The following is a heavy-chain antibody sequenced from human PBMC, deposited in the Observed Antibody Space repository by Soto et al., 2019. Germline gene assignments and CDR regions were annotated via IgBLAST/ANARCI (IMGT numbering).Heavy chain of an antibody. V-gene: IGHV1-58*01. CDR2: IVVGSGNT. CDR3: AADQDGYVHTQFDY. D-gene: IGHD5-12*01. Sequence: GSSVKVSCKASGFTFTSSAVQWVRQARGQRLEWIGWIVVGSGNTNYAQKFQERVTITRDMSTSTAYMELSSLRSEDTAVYYCAADQDGYVHTQFDYWGQGTLVTVSS. J-gene: IGHJ4*02. CDR1: GFTFTSSA.